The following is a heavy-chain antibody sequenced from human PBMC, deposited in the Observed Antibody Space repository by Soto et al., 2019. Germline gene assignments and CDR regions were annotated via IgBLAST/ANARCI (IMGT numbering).Heavy chain of an antibody. Sequence: QVQLQESGPGLVKPSQTLSLTCTVSGGSISSGGYYWSWIRQNPGKGLEWIGYIYYSGSTYYNPSLKSRVTISVDTSKNQFSLKLSSVTAADTAVYSCAREGRTSGYYLIDYWGQGTLVTVSS. D-gene: IGHD3-22*01. CDR2: IYYSGST. CDR3: AREGRTSGYYLIDY. CDR1: GGSISSGGYY. V-gene: IGHV4-31*03. J-gene: IGHJ4*02.